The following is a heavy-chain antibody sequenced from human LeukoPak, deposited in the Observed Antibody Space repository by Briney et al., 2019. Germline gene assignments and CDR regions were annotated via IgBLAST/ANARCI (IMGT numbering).Heavy chain of an antibody. V-gene: IGHV3-23*01. CDR3: AKDRVGTYRGACFDY. D-gene: IGHD1-26*01. J-gene: IGHJ4*02. Sequence: GGSLRLSCAASGFTFSSYAMSWVRQAPGKGLEWVSAISGSGGSTYYADSVKGRFTISRDNSKNTLYLQMNSLRAEDTAVYYCAKDRVGTYRGACFDYWGQGTLVTVSS. CDR1: GFTFSSYA. CDR2: ISGSGGST.